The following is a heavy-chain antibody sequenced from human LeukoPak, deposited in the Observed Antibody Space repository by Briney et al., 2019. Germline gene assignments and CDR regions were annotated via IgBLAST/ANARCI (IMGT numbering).Heavy chain of an antibody. CDR3: ARIGSGRTRLYFDY. J-gene: IGHJ4*02. V-gene: IGHV5-51*01. D-gene: IGHD3-10*01. CDR2: MYPGDSDT. Sequence: GESLQISCKGSGSSFSTYWIGWVRQMPGKGLEWMGVMYPGDSDTRYSPSFQGQVTISADKSITTAYLQWSSLKASDSAMYYCARIGSGRTRLYFDYWGQGTLVTVSS. CDR1: GSSFSTYW.